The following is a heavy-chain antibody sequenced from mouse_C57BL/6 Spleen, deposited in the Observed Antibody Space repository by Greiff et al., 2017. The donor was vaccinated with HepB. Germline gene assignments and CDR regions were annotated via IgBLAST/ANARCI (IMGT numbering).Heavy chain of an antibody. CDR3: ARDDSNYDY. CDR2: ISDGGSYT. Sequence: EVNVVESGGGLVKPGGSLKLSCAASGFTFSSYAMSWVRQTPEKRLEWVATISDGGSYTYYPDNVKGRFTISRDNAKNNLYLQMSHLKSEDTAMYYCARDDSNYDYWGQGTTLTVSS. J-gene: IGHJ2*01. D-gene: IGHD2-5*01. V-gene: IGHV5-4*01. CDR1: GFTFSSYA.